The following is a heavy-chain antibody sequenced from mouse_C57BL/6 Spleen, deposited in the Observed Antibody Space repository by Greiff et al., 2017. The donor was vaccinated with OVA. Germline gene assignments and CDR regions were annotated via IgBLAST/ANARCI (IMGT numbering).Heavy chain of an antibody. CDR3: ARSYYGSNYYFDY. J-gene: IGHJ2*01. D-gene: IGHD1-1*01. V-gene: IGHV1-63*01. CDR1: GYTFTNYW. CDR2: IYPGGGYT. Sequence: QVQLQQSGAELVRPGTSVKMSCKASGYTFTNYWIGWAKQRPGHGLEWIGDIYPGGGYTNYNEKFKGKATLTADKSSSTAYMQFSSLTSEDSAIYYCARSYYGSNYYFDYWGQGTTLTVSS.